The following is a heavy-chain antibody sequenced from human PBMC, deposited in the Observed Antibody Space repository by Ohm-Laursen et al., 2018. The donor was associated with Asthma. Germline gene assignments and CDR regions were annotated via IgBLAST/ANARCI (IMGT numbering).Heavy chain of an antibody. CDR3: ARIGPEWELPGREYSLHH. D-gene: IGHD1-26*01. V-gene: IGHV3-21*01. CDR2: ISTASSFI. J-gene: IGHJ1*01. CDR1: GYTFSRYS. Sequence: LSLTCATSGYTFSRYSIHWVRQIPGKGLEWVASISTASSFIYYADSVRGRFTTSRDNARNSVYLQMNSLRAEDTALYYCARIGPEWELPGREYSLHHWGEGTLVTVSS.